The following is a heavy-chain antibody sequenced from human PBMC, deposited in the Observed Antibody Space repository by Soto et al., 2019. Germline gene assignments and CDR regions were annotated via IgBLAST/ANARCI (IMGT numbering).Heavy chain of an antibody. D-gene: IGHD6-19*01. J-gene: IGHJ6*02. CDR1: GYTFTSYG. Sequence: ASVKVTCKASGYTFTSYGISWVRQAPGQGLEWMGWISAYNGNTNYAQKLQGRDTMTTDTSTSTAYMELRSLRSDDTSLYYCARDPPQWLVPYYYGMDVWGQGTTVTVSS. CDR2: ISAYNGNT. V-gene: IGHV1-18*04. CDR3: ARDPPQWLVPYYYGMDV.